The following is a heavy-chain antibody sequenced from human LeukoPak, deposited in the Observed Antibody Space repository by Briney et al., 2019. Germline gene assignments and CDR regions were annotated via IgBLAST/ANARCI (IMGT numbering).Heavy chain of an antibody. CDR3: ARHNTIPGWWGMDV. D-gene: IGHD2-15*01. V-gene: IGHV4-39*01. CDR1: GGSISRSPYY. Sequence: SETLSLTCTASGGSISRSPYYWAWIRQPPGKGLDWIGSIYSGTTYYNPSLKSRVSIPVDTSKSQFSLKLSSVTAADTAVYYCARHNTIPGWWGMDVWGQGTTVTVSS. CDR2: IYSGTT. J-gene: IGHJ6*02.